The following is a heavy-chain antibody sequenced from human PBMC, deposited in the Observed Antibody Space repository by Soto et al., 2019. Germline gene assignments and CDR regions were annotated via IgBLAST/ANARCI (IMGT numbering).Heavy chain of an antibody. CDR3: ARSVRGVINTGIDY. D-gene: IGHD3-10*01. Sequence: GGPLRLSCVVSGFTFSTYAMYWVRQAPGRGLEWVALISFDGSSEYYADSVKGRFTISRDNSKDTLYLQMNSLRVEDTAVFYCARSVRGVINTGIDYWGQGTLVTVSS. CDR2: ISFDGSSE. CDR1: GFTFSTYA. J-gene: IGHJ4*02. V-gene: IGHV3-30*04.